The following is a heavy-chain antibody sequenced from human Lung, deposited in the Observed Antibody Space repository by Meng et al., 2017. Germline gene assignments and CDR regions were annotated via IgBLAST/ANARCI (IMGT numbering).Heavy chain of an antibody. CDR1: GFTFNSYA. CDR2: ISGSGGST. CDR3: VRRIEYSSSSGY. J-gene: IGHJ4*02. V-gene: IGHV3-23*01. D-gene: IGHD6-6*01. Sequence: EVQLLESGGGLVQPGGSPRLSCVASGFTFNSYAMTWVRQAPGKGLEWVSSISGSGGSTYYADSVRGRFTISRDNSKNTVYLQMNSLRAEDTAIYYCVRRIEYSSSSGYWGQGTLVTVSS.